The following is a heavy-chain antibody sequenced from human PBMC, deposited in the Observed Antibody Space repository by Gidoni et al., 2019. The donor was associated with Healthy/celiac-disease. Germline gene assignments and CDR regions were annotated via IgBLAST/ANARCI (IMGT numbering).Heavy chain of an antibody. V-gene: IGHV2-26*01. CDR2: IFSNDEK. CDR3: ARILVGSYYPYFDY. Sequence: QVTLKESGPVLVKPTETLTLTCTVSGFALSNARMGVSWIRQPPGKALEWLAHIFSNDEKSYSTSLKSRLTISKDTSNSQVVLTMTNMDPVDTATYYCARILVGSYYPYFDYWGQGTLVTVSS. CDR1: GFALSNARMG. D-gene: IGHD1-26*01. J-gene: IGHJ4*02.